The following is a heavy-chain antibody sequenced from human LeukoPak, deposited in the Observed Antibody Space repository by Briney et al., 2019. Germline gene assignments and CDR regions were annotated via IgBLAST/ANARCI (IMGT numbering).Heavy chain of an antibody. Sequence: SGGSLRLSCAASGFTFDDYGMSWVRQAPGKGLEWVSFISWNGGSTGYADSMKGRFTISRDNAKNSLYLQMNSLRAEDTALYYCARGSRQWLVEYFQHWGQGTLVTVSS. J-gene: IGHJ1*01. CDR3: ARGSRQWLVEYFQH. CDR1: GFTFDDYG. D-gene: IGHD6-19*01. CDR2: ISWNGGST. V-gene: IGHV3-20*04.